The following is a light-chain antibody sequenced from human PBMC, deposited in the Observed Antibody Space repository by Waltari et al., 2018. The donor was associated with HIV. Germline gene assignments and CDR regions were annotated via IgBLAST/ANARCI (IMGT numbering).Light chain of an antibody. J-gene: IGLJ3*02. V-gene: IGLV2-8*01. CDR1: SSDVGGYNY. Sequence: QSALTQPPSASGSPGQSVTISCTGTSSDVGGYNYVSWYQHHPGKAPKLMIYEVSKRPPGCPDRVSGSKSGSTASLTVSGLQAEDEADYYCSSYAGSNNRWVFGGGTKLTAL. CDR2: EVS. CDR3: SSYAGSNNRWV.